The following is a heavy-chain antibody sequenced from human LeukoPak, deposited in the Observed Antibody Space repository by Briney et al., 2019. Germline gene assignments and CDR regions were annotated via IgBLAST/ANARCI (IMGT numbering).Heavy chain of an antibody. CDR1: GGSFSGYY. V-gene: IGHV4-34*01. J-gene: IGHJ6*02. CDR2: INDSGST. D-gene: IGHD2-2*01. CDR3: AGGGVVPAAILVGNYYGMDV. Sequence: PSETLSLTCAVYGGSFSGYYWSWIRQPPGKGLEWIGEINDSGSTNYNPSLKSRVTISVDTSKNQFSLKLSSVTAADTAVYYCAGGGVVPAAILVGNYYGMDVWGQGTTVTVSS.